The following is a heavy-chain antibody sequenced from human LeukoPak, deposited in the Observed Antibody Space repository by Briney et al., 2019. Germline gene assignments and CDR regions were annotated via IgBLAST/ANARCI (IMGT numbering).Heavy chain of an antibody. V-gene: IGHV3-53*01. CDR1: GFTFSSNY. CDR3: ASAVGGATPNGFDY. Sequence: PGGSLRLSCAASGFTFSSNYMSWVRQAPGKGLEWVSVIYSGGSTYYSDSVRGRFTISRDNSKNTLYLQMNSLRAEDTAVYYCASAVGGATPNGFDYWGQGALVTVSS. CDR2: IYSGGST. D-gene: IGHD5-12*01. J-gene: IGHJ4*02.